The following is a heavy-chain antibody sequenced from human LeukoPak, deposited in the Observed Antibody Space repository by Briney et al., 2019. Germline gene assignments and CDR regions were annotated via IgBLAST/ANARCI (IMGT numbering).Heavy chain of an antibody. D-gene: IGHD3-3*01. CDR3: ARASDYDFWSGYVFYY. J-gene: IGHJ4*02. CDR2: IYTSGST. Sequence: PSETLSLTCTVSGGSISSYYWSWLRQPAGKGLEWIGSIYTSGSTNYNPSLKSRGTVSVDTSKNQFSLKLSSVTAAHTAMYYWARASDYDFWSGYVFYYWGQGNLVTVSS. CDR1: GGSISSYY. V-gene: IGHV4-4*07.